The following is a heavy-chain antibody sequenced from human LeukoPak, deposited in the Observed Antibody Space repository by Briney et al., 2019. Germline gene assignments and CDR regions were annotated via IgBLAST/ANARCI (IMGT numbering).Heavy chain of an antibody. Sequence: GESLKISCKGSGYSFTSYWIGWVRQMPGKGLEWMGIIYPGDSDTRYSPSFQGQVTISADKSISTAYLQWSSLKASDTAMYYCASTVTRVQDAFDIRGQGTMVTVSS. V-gene: IGHV5-51*01. D-gene: IGHD4-17*01. CDR3: ASTVTRVQDAFDI. J-gene: IGHJ3*02. CDR1: GYSFTSYW. CDR2: IYPGDSDT.